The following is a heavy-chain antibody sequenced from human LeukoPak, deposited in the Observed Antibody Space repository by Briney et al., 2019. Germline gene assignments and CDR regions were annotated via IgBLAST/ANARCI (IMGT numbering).Heavy chain of an antibody. J-gene: IGHJ4*02. D-gene: IGHD3-10*01. CDR2: INHSGST. V-gene: IGHV4-34*01. CDR3: ATGSYYYFDY. CDR1: GGSISSYY. Sequence: PSETLSLTCTVSGGSISSYYWSWIRQPPGKGLEWIGEINHSGSTNYNPSLKSRVTISVDTSKNQFSLKLSSVTAADTAVYYCATGSYYYFDYWGQGTLVTVSS.